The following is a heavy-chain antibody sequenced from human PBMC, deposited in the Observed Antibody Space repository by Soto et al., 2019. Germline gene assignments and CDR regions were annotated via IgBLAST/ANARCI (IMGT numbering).Heavy chain of an antibody. V-gene: IGHV4-59*08. CDR2: IYYSGST. CDR1: GGSISSYY. D-gene: IGHD1-1*01. Sequence: KPSETLSLTCTVSGGSISSYYWSWIRQPPGKGLEWIGYIYYSGSTNYNPSLKSRVTISVDTSKNQFSLKLSSVTAADTAVYYCARVEREYYFDYWGQGTLVTVSS. J-gene: IGHJ4*02. CDR3: ARVEREYYFDY.